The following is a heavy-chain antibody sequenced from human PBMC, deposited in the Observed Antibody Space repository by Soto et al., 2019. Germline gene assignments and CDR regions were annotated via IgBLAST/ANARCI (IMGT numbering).Heavy chain of an antibody. CDR2: IYYSGST. D-gene: IGHD4-4*01. CDR1: GGSISSYY. J-gene: IGHJ5*02. CDR3: ARVVTTVTTGNWFDP. Sequence: SETLSLTCTVSGGSISSYYWSWIRQPPGKGLEWIGYIYYSGSTNYNPSLKSRVTISVDTSKNQFSLKLSSVTAANTAVYYGARVVTTVTTGNWFDPWGQGTLVTVSS. V-gene: IGHV4-59*01.